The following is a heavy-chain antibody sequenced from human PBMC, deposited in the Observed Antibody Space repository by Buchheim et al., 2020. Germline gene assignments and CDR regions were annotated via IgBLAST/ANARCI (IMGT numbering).Heavy chain of an antibody. J-gene: IGHJ6*02. Sequence: QVQLVQSGAEVKKPGSSVKVSCKASGGTFSSYAISWVRQAPGQGLEWMGRIIPILGIANYAQKFQSRVTITADKSKTTAYMELSSLRSEDTTVYYGAILGRARPHQNCYYGMDVWGQGTT. CDR1: GGTFSSYA. V-gene: IGHV1-69*04. D-gene: IGHD6-6*01. CDR3: AILGRARPHQNCYYGMDV. CDR2: IIPILGIA.